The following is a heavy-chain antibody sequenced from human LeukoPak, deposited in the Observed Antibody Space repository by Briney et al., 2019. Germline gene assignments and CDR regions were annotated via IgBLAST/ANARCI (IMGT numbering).Heavy chain of an antibody. CDR3: ARLTPGDTLDY. CDR1: GGSISSSSYY. D-gene: IGHD3-10*01. CDR2: IYYSGST. Sequence: SETLSLTCTVSGGSISSSSYYWGGIPQPPWKGLEWIGSIYYSGSTYYNPSLKSRVTISVGTSKNQFSLKLSSVTAADTAVYYCARLTPGDTLDYWGQGTPVTVSS. V-gene: IGHV4-39*01. J-gene: IGHJ4*02.